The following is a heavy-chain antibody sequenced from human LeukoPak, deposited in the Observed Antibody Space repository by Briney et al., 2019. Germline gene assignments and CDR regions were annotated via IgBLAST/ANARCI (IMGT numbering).Heavy chain of an antibody. Sequence: ASVKVSCKASGYTFTGYYMHWVRQAPGQGLEWMGWINPNSGGTNYAQKFQGRVTMTRDTSISTAYMELSRLRSDDTAVYYCARTAGSMVRGVIIPLDTPRYYFDYWGQGTLVTVSS. CDR3: ARTAGSMVRGVIIPLDTPRYYFDY. D-gene: IGHD3-10*01. CDR2: INPNSGGT. CDR1: GYTFTGYY. J-gene: IGHJ4*02. V-gene: IGHV1-2*02.